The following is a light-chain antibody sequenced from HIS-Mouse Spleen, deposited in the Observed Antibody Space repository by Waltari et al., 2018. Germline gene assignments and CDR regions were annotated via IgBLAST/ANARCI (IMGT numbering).Light chain of an antibody. J-gene: IGKJ1*01. V-gene: IGKV3-15*01. CDR2: GAS. Sequence: EIVMTQSPATLSVSPGERAPLSCRASQSVCSNLAWYQQKPGQAPRLRIYGASTRATGIPARFSGSGSGTEFTLTISSMQSEDFATYYCQQYNSYPWTFGQGT. CDR1: QSVCSN. CDR3: QQYNSYPWT.